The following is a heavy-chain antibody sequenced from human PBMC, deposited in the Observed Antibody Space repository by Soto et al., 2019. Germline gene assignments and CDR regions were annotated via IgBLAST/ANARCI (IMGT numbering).Heavy chain of an antibody. V-gene: IGHV3-23*01. J-gene: IGHJ6*02. Sequence: EVQLLESGGGLVQPGGSLRLSCAASGFTFSNYAMSWVRQAPGKGLEWVSTINGRGGSTYYADSLKGRFTISRDNSKNTLFLQMNILGGEDTAVYYCAKDEVALFWFGGGDVWGQGTTVIVSS. CDR1: GFTFSNYA. CDR2: INGRGGST. CDR3: AKDEVALFWFGGGDV. D-gene: IGHD3-10*01.